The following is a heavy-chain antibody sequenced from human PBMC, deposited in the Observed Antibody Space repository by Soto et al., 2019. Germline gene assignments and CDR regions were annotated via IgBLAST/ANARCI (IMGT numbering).Heavy chain of an antibody. V-gene: IGHV3-23*01. Sequence: PGGSLRLSCAASGFTYSSYAMSWVRQAPGKGLEWVSAISGSGGSTYYADSVKGRFTISRDNSKNTLYLQMNSLRSDDTAVYYCARGGDGYNFGAVYWGQGTPVTVSS. CDR1: GFTYSSYA. CDR3: ARGGDGYNFGAVY. D-gene: IGHD2-21*01. J-gene: IGHJ4*02. CDR2: ISGSGGST.